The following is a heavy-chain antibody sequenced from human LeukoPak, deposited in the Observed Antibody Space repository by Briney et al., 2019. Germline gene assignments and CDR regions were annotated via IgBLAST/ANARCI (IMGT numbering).Heavy chain of an antibody. J-gene: IGHJ6*03. CDR1: GSSFSSHD. D-gene: IGHD3-10*01. Sequence: GGSLRLSCATSGSSFSSHDMNWVCQAPGKGLEWVSSITGSSKSIDYADSVKGRFAISRDNAKNSLFLQMDSLRVDDTAVYYCVREGSGSTHYMDVWGKGTTVTVSS. V-gene: IGHV3-21*01. CDR2: ITGSSKSI. CDR3: VREGSGSTHYMDV.